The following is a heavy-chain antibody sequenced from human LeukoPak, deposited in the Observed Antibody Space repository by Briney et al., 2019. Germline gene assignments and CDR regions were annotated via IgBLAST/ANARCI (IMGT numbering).Heavy chain of an antibody. CDR2: ISYDGSSK. Sequence: GGSLRLSCAASGFTFSSYAMHWVRQAPGKGLEWVAVISYDGSSKYYAGSVKGRFTISRDNSKDTLYVQMNSLRAEDTAVYYCASADCSGGNCYTRAIDYWGQGTLVTVSS. V-gene: IGHV3-30*04. J-gene: IGHJ4*02. D-gene: IGHD2-15*01. CDR3: ASADCSGGNCYTRAIDY. CDR1: GFTFSSYA.